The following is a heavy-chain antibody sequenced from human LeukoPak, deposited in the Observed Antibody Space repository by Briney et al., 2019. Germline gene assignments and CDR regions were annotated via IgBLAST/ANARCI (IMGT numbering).Heavy chain of an antibody. J-gene: IGHJ6*03. V-gene: IGHV1-2*02. Sequence: ASVKVSCKASGYTFTGYYMHWVRQAPGQGLEWMGWINPNSGGTNYAQKLQGRVTMTTDTSTSTAYMELRSLRSDDTAVYYCAREGYSSGWYFVDYYYYMDVWGKGTTVTVSS. CDR3: AREGYSSGWYFVDYYYYMDV. D-gene: IGHD6-19*01. CDR2: INPNSGGT. CDR1: GYTFTGYY.